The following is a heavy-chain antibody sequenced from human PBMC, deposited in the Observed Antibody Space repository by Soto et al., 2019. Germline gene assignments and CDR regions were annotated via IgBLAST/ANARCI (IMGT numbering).Heavy chain of an antibody. CDR2: ISGSGTDT. CDR3: ANELRSSYYYGMDA. J-gene: IGHJ6*02. D-gene: IGHD3-10*01. V-gene: IGHV3-23*01. Sequence: EVQLLESGGGLVQPGGSLRLSCAASGFMFGSYAMSWVRQAPGKGLEWVSGISGSGTDTYYADAVKGRVTISRDNAKNTMYLQMNGLRAEDTARYFCANELRSSYYYGMDAWCQGTTVTVSS. CDR1: GFMFGSYA.